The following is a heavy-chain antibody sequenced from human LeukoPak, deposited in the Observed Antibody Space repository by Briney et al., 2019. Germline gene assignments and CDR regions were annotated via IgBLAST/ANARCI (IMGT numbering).Heavy chain of an antibody. D-gene: IGHD6-6*01. CDR2: IIPIFGTA. Sequence: SVKVSCKASGGTFSSYAISWVRQAPGQGLEWMGGIIPIFGTANYAQKFQGRVTSTTDESTSTAYMELSSLRSEDTAVYYCARSGSGASSSVDYWGQGTLVTVSS. J-gene: IGHJ4*02. CDR3: ARSGSGASSSVDY. V-gene: IGHV1-69*05. CDR1: GGTFSSYA.